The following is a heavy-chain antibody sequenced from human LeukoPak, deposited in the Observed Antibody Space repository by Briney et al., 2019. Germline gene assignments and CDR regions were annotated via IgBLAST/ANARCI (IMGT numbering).Heavy chain of an antibody. J-gene: IGHJ3*02. V-gene: IGHV1-46*01. D-gene: IGHD3-22*01. Sequence: DSVKVSCKASGYTFTSHFMHWVRQAPGHGLEWRGIINPRGGSTSYTQKFQGRVTMTRDTSTSTVYMELSSLRSEDTAVYYCARVKSYYYDTSDKGAFDIWGQGTMVTVSS. CDR2: INPRGGST. CDR3: ARVKSYYYDTSDKGAFDI. CDR1: GYTFTSHF.